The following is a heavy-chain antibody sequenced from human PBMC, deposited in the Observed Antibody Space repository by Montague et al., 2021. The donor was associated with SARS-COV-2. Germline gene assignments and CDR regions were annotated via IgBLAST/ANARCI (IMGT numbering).Heavy chain of an antibody. J-gene: IGHJ4*02. CDR2: TYFRSKWYN. V-gene: IGHV6-1*01. D-gene: IGHD6-13*01. CDR1: GDSVSTNNPT. Sequence: CAISGDSVSTNNPTWNWVRQYPSGDLEWLGRTYFRSKWYNDYAVSVKSRITINPDTSKNQFSLQLKSVTPKDTAIYFCGRVFAPAGTFDFWGQGTLVTVSS. CDR3: GRVFAPAGTFDF.